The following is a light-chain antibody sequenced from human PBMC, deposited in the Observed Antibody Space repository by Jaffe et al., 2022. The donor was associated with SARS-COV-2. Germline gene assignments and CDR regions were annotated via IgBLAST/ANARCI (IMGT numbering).Light chain of an antibody. J-gene: IGKJ3*01. Sequence: DIQLTQSPSFLSASVGDRVTITCRASQAIGTYLAWYQQKPVTAPKLLIYAASTLQREVPSRFSGSGSGTEFTLTISSLQPEDFATYFCQQINVFPFTFGPGTKVDIK. CDR1: QAIGTY. CDR3: QQINVFPFT. V-gene: IGKV1-9*01. CDR2: AAS.